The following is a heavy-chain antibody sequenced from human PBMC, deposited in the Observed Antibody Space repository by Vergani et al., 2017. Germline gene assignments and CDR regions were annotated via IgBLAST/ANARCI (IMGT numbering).Heavy chain of an antibody. CDR3: ARRSGGYYSGGKVHPLRTAFDV. Sequence: QVQLQASGPGRVKPSQTLSLTCTMSGGSISAGYYFWSWIRPPAGKGLEWLGHISASGNASHSPSLKTRVSMSVDTSKNQFSLTVTSVTAADTALYFCARRSGGYYSGGKVHPLRTAFDVWGHGTVVTVSS. CDR2: ISASGNA. CDR1: GGSISAGYYF. D-gene: IGHD2-15*01. V-gene: IGHV4-61*02. J-gene: IGHJ3*01.